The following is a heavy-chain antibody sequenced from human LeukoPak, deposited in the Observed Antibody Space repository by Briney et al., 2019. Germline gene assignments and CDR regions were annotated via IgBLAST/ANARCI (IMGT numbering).Heavy chain of an antibody. CDR3: ARNSSGYGGAFDI. D-gene: IGHD3-22*01. CDR2: IYTSGST. J-gene: IGHJ3*02. V-gene: IGHV4-4*07. CDR1: GASIFSYS. Sequence: SETLSLTCTASGASIFSYSWNWIRQPAGKGLEWIGRIYTSGSTNYNPSLKSRVTISVDKSKNQFSLKLTSVTAADTAIYYCARNSSGYGGAFDIWGQGTMVTVSS.